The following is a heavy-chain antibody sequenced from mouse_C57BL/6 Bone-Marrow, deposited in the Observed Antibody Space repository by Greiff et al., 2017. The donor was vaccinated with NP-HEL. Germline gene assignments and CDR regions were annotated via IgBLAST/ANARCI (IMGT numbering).Heavy chain of an antibody. J-gene: IGHJ4*01. D-gene: IGHD4-1*01. Sequence: EVQLVESGGGLVQPGGSLSLSCAASGFTFTDYYMSWVRQPPGKALEWLGFIRNKANGYTTEYSASVKGRFTISRDNSQSILYLQMNALRAEDSATYYCARYLGRAMDYWGQGTSVTVSS. CDR2: IRNKANGYTT. CDR3: ARYLGRAMDY. CDR1: GFTFTDYY. V-gene: IGHV7-3*01.